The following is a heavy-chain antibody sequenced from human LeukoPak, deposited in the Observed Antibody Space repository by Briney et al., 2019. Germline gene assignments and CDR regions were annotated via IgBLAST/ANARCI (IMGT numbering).Heavy chain of an antibody. CDR3: ARAIGYSYGYAIYYYYMDV. J-gene: IGHJ6*03. Sequence: AGGSLRLSCAASGFTFSSYSMNWVRQAPGKGLEWVSYITSSSSTIYDADSVKGRFTISRDNAKNSLYLQMNRLRAEDTAVYYCARAIGYSYGYAIYYYYMDVWGKGTTVTVSS. V-gene: IGHV3-48*01. CDR1: GFTFSSYS. CDR2: ITSSSSTI. D-gene: IGHD5-18*01.